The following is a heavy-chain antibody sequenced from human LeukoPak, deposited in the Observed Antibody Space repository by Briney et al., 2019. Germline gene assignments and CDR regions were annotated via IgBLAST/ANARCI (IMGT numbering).Heavy chain of an antibody. CDR1: GFTFSSYS. CDR3: ASTSIAARTFDY. D-gene: IGHD6-6*01. J-gene: IGHJ4*02. Sequence: GGSLRLSCAASGFTFSSYSMTWVRQAPGKGLEWVSSISSSSSYIYYADSVKGRFTISRDNAKNSLYLQMNSLRAEDTAVYYCASTSIAARTFDYWGQGTLVTVSS. V-gene: IGHV3-21*01. CDR2: ISSSSSYI.